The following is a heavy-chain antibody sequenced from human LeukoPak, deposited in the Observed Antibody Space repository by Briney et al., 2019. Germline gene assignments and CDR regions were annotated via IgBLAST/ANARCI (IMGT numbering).Heavy chain of an antibody. D-gene: IGHD2-21*02. Sequence: SETLSLTCTVSGGSISSSSYYWGWIRQPPGKGLEWIGSIYYSGSTYYNPSLKSRVTISVDTSKNQFSLKLSSVTAADTAVCYCARPVTGPTSEYFQHWGQGTLVTVSS. J-gene: IGHJ1*01. CDR3: ARPVTGPTSEYFQH. CDR2: IYYSGST. V-gene: IGHV4-39*01. CDR1: GGSISSSSYY.